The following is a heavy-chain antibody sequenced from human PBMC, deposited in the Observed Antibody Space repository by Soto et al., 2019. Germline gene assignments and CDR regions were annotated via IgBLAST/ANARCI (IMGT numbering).Heavy chain of an antibody. CDR3: ARVPDV. CDR2: IYHSGST. V-gene: IGHV4-30-2*01. J-gene: IGHJ6*02. Sequence: LSLTCAVSRGSISSGGDSWTWIRQPPGKGLEWIGYIYHSGSTYYNPSLKSRVTISVDRSKNQFSLKLSSVTAADTAVYYCARVPDVWGQGTTVTVSS. CDR1: RGSISSGGDS.